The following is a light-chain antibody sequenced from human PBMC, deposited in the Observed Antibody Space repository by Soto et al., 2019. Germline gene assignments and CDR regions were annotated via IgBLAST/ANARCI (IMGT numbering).Light chain of an antibody. CDR2: EVS. Sequence: QSALTQPPSASGSPGQSVTISCTGTSSDVGGYNYVSWYQQHPGKAPKLMIYEVSKRPSGVPDRFSGSKSGNTASLTISGLQAEDEADYYCNSYTSSSTHVVFGGGTKLTVL. CDR1: SSDVGGYNY. V-gene: IGLV2-8*01. J-gene: IGLJ2*01. CDR3: NSYTSSSTHVV.